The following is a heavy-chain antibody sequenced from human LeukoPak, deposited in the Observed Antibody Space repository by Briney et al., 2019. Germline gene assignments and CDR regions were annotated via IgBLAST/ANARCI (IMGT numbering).Heavy chain of an antibody. D-gene: IGHD4-17*01. Sequence: EYAASVKGRLTISRDDSKSIAYLQMDSLKTEDTAVYYCTRDYGDYKGDYWGQGTLVTVSS. J-gene: IGHJ4*02. V-gene: IGHV3-49*02. CDR3: TRDYGDYKGDY.